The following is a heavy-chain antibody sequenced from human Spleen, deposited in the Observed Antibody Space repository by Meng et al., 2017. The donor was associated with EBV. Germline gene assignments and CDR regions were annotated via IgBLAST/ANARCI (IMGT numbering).Heavy chain of an antibody. CDR3: ARGLGGHYPTMEY. Sequence: QVHLQESGPGLVKPSGTLSLTCAVSGASIDSSDWWTWVRQAPGKGLEWIGEIHHSGTTNYNPSLESRVTISIDKSDNQFSLKLTSVTAADTAVYYCARGLGGHYPTMEYWGQGTLVTASS. CDR1: GASIDSSDW. CDR2: IHHSGTT. J-gene: IGHJ4*02. V-gene: IGHV4-4*02. D-gene: IGHD3-22*01.